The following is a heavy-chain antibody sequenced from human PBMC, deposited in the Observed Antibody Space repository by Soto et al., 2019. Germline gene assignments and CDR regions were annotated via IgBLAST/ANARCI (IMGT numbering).Heavy chain of an antibody. Sequence: LSLTCTVSGGSISSYYWSWIRQPPGKGLEWIGYIYYSGSTNYNPSLKSRVTISVDTSKNQFSLKLSSVTAADTAVYYCARGAAGTGNWFDPWGQGTLVTVSS. D-gene: IGHD6-13*01. J-gene: IGHJ5*02. CDR3: ARGAAGTGNWFDP. CDR2: IYYSGST. CDR1: GGSISSYY. V-gene: IGHV4-59*12.